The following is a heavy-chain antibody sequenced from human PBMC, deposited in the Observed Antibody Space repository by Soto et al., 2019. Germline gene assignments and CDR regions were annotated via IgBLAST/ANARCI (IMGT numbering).Heavy chain of an antibody. Sequence: PGGSLRLSCAASGFTVSSNYMSWVRQAPGKGLEWVSVIYSGGSTYYADSVKGRFTISRDNSKNTLYLQMNSLRAEDTAVYYCARIVTTYLTLDYWGQGXLVTVSS. J-gene: IGHJ4*02. V-gene: IGHV3-53*01. D-gene: IGHD5-12*01. CDR3: ARIVTTYLTLDY. CDR2: IYSGGST. CDR1: GFTVSSNY.